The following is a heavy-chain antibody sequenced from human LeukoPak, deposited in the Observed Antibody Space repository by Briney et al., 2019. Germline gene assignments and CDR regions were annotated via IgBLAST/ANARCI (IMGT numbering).Heavy chain of an antibody. CDR1: GGSMTTYY. D-gene: IGHD2-15*01. V-gene: IGHV4-59*01. Sequence: PSETLSLTCTVSGGSMTTYYWSWIRQPPGKGLEWIGFISYSGTTNYNPSLKSRVTISVDTSKNQFSLKVNSVTAADTAVYYCARVGYAWGQGTLVTVSS. J-gene: IGHJ4*02. CDR2: ISYSGTT. CDR3: ARVGYA.